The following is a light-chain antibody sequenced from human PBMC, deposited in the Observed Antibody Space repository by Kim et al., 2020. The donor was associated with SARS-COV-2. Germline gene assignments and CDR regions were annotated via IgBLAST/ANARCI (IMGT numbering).Light chain of an antibody. CDR2: DAS. CDR3: QQYHYLPLT. J-gene: IGKJ4*01. Sequence: DIQMTQSPPSLSASVGDRVTITCQASQDIRKSLNWFQQRPGKAPKLLLYDASDLETGVPSRFSGSGSGTYFSFTIDSLQLDDFATYYCQQYHYLPLTFGGGTKVDIK. V-gene: IGKV1-33*01. CDR1: QDIRKS.